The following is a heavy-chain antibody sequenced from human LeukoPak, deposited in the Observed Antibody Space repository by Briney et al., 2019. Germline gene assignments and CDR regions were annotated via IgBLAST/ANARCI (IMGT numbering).Heavy chain of an antibody. CDR1: GGSMSTYY. CDR3: ARMYCSSTSCYSGV. V-gene: IGHV4-4*07. CDR2: VYTSGTT. Sequence: SETLSLTCTVSGGSMSTYYWTWVRQPAGKGLEWVGRVYTSGTTNYKPSLKSRVTMSVYTSKNQFSLKLRSVTAADTAVYYCARMYCSSTSCYSGVWGQGTLVTVSS. J-gene: IGHJ4*02. D-gene: IGHD2-2*01.